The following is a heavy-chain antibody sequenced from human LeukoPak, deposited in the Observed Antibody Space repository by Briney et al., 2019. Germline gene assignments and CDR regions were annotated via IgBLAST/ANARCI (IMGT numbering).Heavy chain of an antibody. D-gene: IGHD3-10*01. CDR2: LSPAGSNK. CDR3: ATEKGGEAFDI. CDR1: GFTFSTYT. V-gene: IGHV3-30*01. J-gene: IGHJ3*02. Sequence: GGSLRLSCAASGFTFSTYTMHWVRQAPGKGLEGVALLSPAGSNKYYADSVKGRFTISRDNSKNTLYLEMDSLRAEDTAVFYCATEKGGEAFDIWGQGTMVTVSS.